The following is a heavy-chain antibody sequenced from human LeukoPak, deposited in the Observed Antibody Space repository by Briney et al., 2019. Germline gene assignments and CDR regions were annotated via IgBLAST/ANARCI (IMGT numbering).Heavy chain of an antibody. CDR1: GGSFSGYY. CDR2: IYYSGST. D-gene: IGHD5-18*01. CDR3: ASFARRGYSYGSALDY. J-gene: IGHJ4*02. Sequence: PSETLSLTCAVYGGSFSGYYWSWIRQHPGKGLEWIGYIYYSGSTYYNPSLKSRVTISVDTSKNQFSLKLSSVTAADTAVYYCASFARRGYSYGSALDYWGQGTLVTVSS. V-gene: IGHV4-31*11.